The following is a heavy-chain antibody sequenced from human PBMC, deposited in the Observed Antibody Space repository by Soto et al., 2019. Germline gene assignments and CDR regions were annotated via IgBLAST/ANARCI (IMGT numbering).Heavy chain of an antibody. CDR1: GFSVGGNY. V-gene: IGHV3-53*01. CDR3: ARGPNSAC. CDR2: IYTGGNP. D-gene: IGHD2-21*01. Sequence: EERLVQSGGGVVQPGGSLRLSCAASGFSVGGNYMSWVRQAPGKGLELVSLIYTGGNPFYADSMKGGVTLSRDNANNMLYLQMDSPRAGDTAVYYWARGPNSACWGQGTLVIVSS. J-gene: IGHJ4*02.